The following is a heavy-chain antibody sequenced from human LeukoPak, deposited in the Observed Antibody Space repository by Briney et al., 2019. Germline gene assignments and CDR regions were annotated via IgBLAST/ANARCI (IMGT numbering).Heavy chain of an antibody. CDR1: GFTFDDYA. CDR3: AKGSGGSGSFYNHFDC. D-gene: IGHD3-10*01. J-gene: IGHJ4*02. V-gene: IGHV3-30*18. Sequence: AGGSLRLSCAASGFTFDDYAMHWVRQAPGKGLEWVAVISSDGSNKYYADSVKGRFTISRDNSKNTLSLQMNSLRTEDTAVFYCAKGSGGSGSFYNHFDCWGQGTLVTVSS. CDR2: ISSDGSNK.